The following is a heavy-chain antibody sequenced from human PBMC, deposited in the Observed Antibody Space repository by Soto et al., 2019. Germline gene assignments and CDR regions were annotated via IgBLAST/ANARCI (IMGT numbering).Heavy chain of an antibody. CDR1: GFTFNSYV. Sequence: GGSLRLSCAASGFTFNSYVMTWVRQARGDGLEWVSSISRSGRGSAYYADSVKGRFTISRDNSENTLFLQMNNLRDEDTALYYCARGRYLDSSDYWVANLPFDHWGLGTLVTVSS. CDR2: ISRSGRGSA. CDR3: ARGRYLDSSDYWVANLPFDH. J-gene: IGHJ4*02. D-gene: IGHD3-22*01. V-gene: IGHV3-23*01.